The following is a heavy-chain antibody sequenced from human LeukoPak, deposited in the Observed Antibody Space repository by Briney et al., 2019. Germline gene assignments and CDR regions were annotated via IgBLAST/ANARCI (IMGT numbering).Heavy chain of an antibody. CDR2: ISGSGGDT. V-gene: IGHV3-23*01. Sequence: PGGSLRLSCAASGFTFSNFLMTWVRQAPGKGPEWVSAISGSGGDTYYADSVKGRFTISRDNSRSTLYLQMNSLRPEDTAIYYCAREGYYGSGSPPSLYFDYWGQGTLVTVSS. CDR3: AREGYYGSGSPPSLYFDY. D-gene: IGHD3-10*01. J-gene: IGHJ4*02. CDR1: GFTFSNFL.